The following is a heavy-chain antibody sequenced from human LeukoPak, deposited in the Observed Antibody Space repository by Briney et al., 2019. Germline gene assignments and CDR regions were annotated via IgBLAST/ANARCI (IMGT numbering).Heavy chain of an antibody. D-gene: IGHD3-22*01. CDR2: IKQDGSEK. Sequence: GGSLRHSCAASGFTFSSYWMSWVRQAPGKGLEWVANIKQDGSEKKYVDSVKGRFTISRDNAKKSLYLQMNSLRAEDTAVYYCARGKYDSSGYPLLGFDYWGQGTLVTVSS. V-gene: IGHV3-7*01. CDR1: GFTFSSYW. CDR3: ARGKYDSSGYPLLGFDY. J-gene: IGHJ4*02.